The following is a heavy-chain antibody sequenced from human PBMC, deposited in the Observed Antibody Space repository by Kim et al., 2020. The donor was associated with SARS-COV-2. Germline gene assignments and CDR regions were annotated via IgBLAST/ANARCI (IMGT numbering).Heavy chain of an antibody. CDR1: GFTFSSYA. CDR3: ARKGGVYSSSWSPHHFD. CDR2: ISYDGSNK. V-gene: IGHV3-30-3*01. J-gene: IGHJ4*01. Sequence: GGSLRLSCAASGFTFSSYAMHWVRQAPGKGLEWVAVISYDGSNKYYADSVQGRFTISRDNSKNTLYLQMNSLRAEDTAVYYCARKGGVYSSSWSPHHFD. D-gene: IGHD6-6*01.